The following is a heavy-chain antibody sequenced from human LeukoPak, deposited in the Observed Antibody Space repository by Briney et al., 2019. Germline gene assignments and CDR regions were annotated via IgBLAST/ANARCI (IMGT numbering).Heavy chain of an antibody. J-gene: IGHJ4*02. CDR3: ARAVTSTEGY. Sequence: GGSLRLSCAASGFTFSAYWMTWVRQAPGKGLEWVASIKEDGSKKYYMDSVKGQFTISRDNAQKSLYLEMNSLRVEDTAVYYCARAVTSTEGYWGQGTLVTVSS. CDR1: GFTFSAYW. CDR2: IKEDGSKK. V-gene: IGHV3-7*03.